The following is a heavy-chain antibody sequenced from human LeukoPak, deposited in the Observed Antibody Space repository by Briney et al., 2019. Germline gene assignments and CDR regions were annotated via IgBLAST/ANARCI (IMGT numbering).Heavy chain of an antibody. J-gene: IGHJ5*02. CDR1: GGSISSYY. CDR3: ARHGVYDPRSSEYYDIWAFDP. CDR2: IYYSGST. D-gene: IGHD3-9*01. Sequence: SETLSLTCTLSGGSISSYYWSWIRQPPGKGLEWIGYIYYSGSTNYNPSLKSRVTISVDTSKNQFSLKLSSVTAADTAVYYCARHGVYDPRSSEYYDIWAFDPWGQGTLVTVSS. V-gene: IGHV4-59*08.